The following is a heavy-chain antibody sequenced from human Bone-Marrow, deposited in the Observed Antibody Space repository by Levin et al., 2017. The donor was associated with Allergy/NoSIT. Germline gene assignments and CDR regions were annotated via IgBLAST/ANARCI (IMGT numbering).Heavy chain of an antibody. CDR3: AKVDTVGATRDFDY. D-gene: IGHD1-26*01. CDR1: GFTFSTYA. V-gene: IGHV3-23*01. Sequence: RAGGSLRLSCAASGFTFSTYAMTWVRQAPGKGLQWVSTITGGGGNTYYAGSVKGRFTISRDNSQNTLYLQMESLRAEDTAVYFCAKVDTVGATRDFDYWGQGTLVTVSP. J-gene: IGHJ4*02. CDR2: ITGGGGNT.